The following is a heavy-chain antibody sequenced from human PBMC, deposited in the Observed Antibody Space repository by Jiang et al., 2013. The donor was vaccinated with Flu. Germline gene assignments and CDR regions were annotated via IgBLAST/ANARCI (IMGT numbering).Heavy chain of an antibody. CDR1: GFTFDDYA. CDR3: AKGELITMVRRNWFDP. CDR2: ISWNSGTI. J-gene: IGHJ5*02. D-gene: IGHD3-10*01. V-gene: IGHV3-9*01. Sequence: VQLLESGGGLVQPGRSLRLSCAASGFTFDDYAMHWVRQAPGKGLEWVSGISWNSGTIGYADSVKGRFTISRDNAKNSLYLQMNSLRAEDTALYYCAKGELITMVRRNWFDPWGQGTLVTVSS.